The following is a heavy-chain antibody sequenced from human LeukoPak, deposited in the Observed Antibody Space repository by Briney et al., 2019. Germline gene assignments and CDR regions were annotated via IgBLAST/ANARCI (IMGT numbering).Heavy chain of an antibody. D-gene: IGHD3-3*01. CDR2: IYHRGST. V-gene: IGHV4-38-2*02. Sequence: PSETLSLTCTVSGYSISNGYYWGWIRQPPGKGLEWVGSIYHRGSTYYNPSLRSRVTISLDRSKKKFSLKLTSVTAADTAVYFCARGAEYYAIWRGYAGYSDYWGQGSSVTVSS. CDR1: GYSISNGYY. J-gene: IGHJ4*02. CDR3: ARGAEYYAIWRGYAGYSDY.